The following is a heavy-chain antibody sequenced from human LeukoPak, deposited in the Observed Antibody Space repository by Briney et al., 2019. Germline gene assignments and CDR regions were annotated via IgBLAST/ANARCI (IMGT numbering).Heavy chain of an antibody. D-gene: IGHD4-17*01. CDR2: ISWNSGSI. J-gene: IGHJ4*02. CDR1: GFTFDDYA. CDR3: AKAPYGDYVAQSDY. Sequence: GRSLRLSCAASGFTFDDYAMHWVRQAPGKGLEWVSGISWNSGSIGYADSVKGRFTISRDNAKNSLYLQMNSLRAEDTALYYCAKAPYGDYVAQSDYWGQGTLVTVSS. V-gene: IGHV3-9*01.